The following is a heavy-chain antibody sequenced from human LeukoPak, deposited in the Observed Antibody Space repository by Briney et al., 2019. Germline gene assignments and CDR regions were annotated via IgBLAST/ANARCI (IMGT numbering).Heavy chain of an antibody. V-gene: IGHV1-2*04. D-gene: IGHD3-10*01. CDR2: INPNSGGT. Sequence: ASVKVSCKASGYTFTGYYMHWVRQAPGQGLEWMGWINPNSGGTNYAQKFQGWVTMTRDTSISTAYMKLSRLRSDDTAVYYCARGFGELKRYYFDYWGQGTLVTVSS. CDR1: GYTFTGYY. CDR3: ARGFGELKRYYFDY. J-gene: IGHJ4*02.